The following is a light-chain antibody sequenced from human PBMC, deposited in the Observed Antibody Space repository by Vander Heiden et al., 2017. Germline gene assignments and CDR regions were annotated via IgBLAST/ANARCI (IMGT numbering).Light chain of an antibody. J-gene: IGLJ3*02. CDR3: AAWDDSLNGWV. CDR1: SSIIGSNT. CDR2: SNT. Sequence: QSVLTQPPSASGTPGQSVTSSCSGSSSIIGSNTVNWYQQRPGTAPKLLIYSNTQRPSGVPVRFSGSKCGTSASLAISGLQSEDEADYYCAAWDDSLNGWVFGGGTKLTVL. V-gene: IGLV1-44*01.